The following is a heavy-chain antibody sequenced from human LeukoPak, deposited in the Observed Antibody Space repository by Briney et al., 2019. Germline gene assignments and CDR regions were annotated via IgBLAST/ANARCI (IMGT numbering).Heavy chain of an antibody. CDR2: INPNSGGT. J-gene: IGHJ4*02. V-gene: IGHV1-2*02. CDR3: ARDQLRRRYYYGSGSPTIFDY. Sequence: ASVKVSCKASGYTFTSYGISWVRQAPGQGLEWMGWINPNSGGTNYAQKFQGRVTMTRDTSISTAYMELSRLRSDDTAVYYCARDQLRRRYYYGSGSPTIFDYWGQGTLVTVSS. D-gene: IGHD3-10*01. CDR1: GYTFTSYG.